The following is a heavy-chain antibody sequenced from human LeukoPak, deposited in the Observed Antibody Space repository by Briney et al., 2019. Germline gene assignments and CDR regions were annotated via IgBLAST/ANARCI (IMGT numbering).Heavy chain of an antibody. V-gene: IGHV3-21*01. CDR1: GFTFSGYS. Sequence: GGSLRLSCAASGFTFSGYSMNWVRQAPGKGLEWVSAISSSSSYIYYADSVKGRFTISEENAKNSLYLQMNSLRAEDTAEYYCAVVVVAATHAYWGQGTLVTVSS. CDR3: AVVVVAATHAY. J-gene: IGHJ4*02. CDR2: ISSSSSYI. D-gene: IGHD2-15*01.